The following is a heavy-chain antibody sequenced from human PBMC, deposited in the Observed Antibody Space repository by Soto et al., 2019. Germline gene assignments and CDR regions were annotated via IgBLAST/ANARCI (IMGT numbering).Heavy chain of an antibody. D-gene: IGHD6-13*01. V-gene: IGHV3-30-3*01. J-gene: IGHJ4*02. Sequence: QVHLVESGGGVVQPGGSLRLSCATSGFNFRTYAMQWVRQAPGKGLEWVAVISSDGTIKYQADSVKGRFTISRDNSKNTLYVQMNNLRAEDTAVYYCASPLYRNSWYNLDHWGQGTLVTVSS. CDR3: ASPLYRNSWYNLDH. CDR2: ISSDGTIK. CDR1: GFNFRTYA.